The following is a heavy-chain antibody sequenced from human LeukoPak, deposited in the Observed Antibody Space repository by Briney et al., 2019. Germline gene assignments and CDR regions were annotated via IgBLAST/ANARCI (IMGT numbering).Heavy chain of an antibody. CDR3: ASNGYYHDSSGFDP. J-gene: IGHJ5*02. V-gene: IGHV4-4*02. CDR2: IYHSGST. Sequence: SGTLSLTCAVSGGSISSSNWWSWVRQPPGKGLEWIGEIYHSGSTNYNPSLKSRVTISVDKSKNQFSLKLSSVTAADTAVYYCASNGYYHDSSGFDPWGQGTLVTVSS. D-gene: IGHD3-22*01. CDR1: GGSISSSNW.